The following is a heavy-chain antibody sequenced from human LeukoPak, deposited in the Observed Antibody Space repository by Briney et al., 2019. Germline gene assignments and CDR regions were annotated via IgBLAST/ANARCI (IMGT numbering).Heavy chain of an antibody. V-gene: IGHV3-33*08. J-gene: IGHJ4*02. CDR1: GFXFSNYG. Sequence: GGSLRLSCAASGFXFSNYGIHWVRQAPGKGLEWVAYIRNDGSNQYYADSVKGRFTISRDNSKNTLYLQMNSLRAEDTAVYYCARELGPFTSSSWYYWGQGTLVTVSS. CDR3: ARELGPFTSSSWYY. CDR2: IRNDGSNQ. D-gene: IGHD6-13*01.